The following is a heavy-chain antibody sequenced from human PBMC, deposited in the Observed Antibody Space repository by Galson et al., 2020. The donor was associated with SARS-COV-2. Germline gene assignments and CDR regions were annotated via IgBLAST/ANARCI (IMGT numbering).Heavy chain of an antibody. V-gene: IGHV2-70*01. D-gene: IGHD2-2*01. J-gene: IGHJ2*01. CDR1: GFSLSTSGMC. CDR3: ARIVREGYQRNWYVDL. Sequence: SGPTLVKPTQTLTLTCTFSGFSLSTSGMCVSWIRQPPGKALEWLALIDWDDDKYYSTSLKTRLTISKDTSKNQVVLTMTNMDPVDTATYYCARIVREGYQRNWYVDLWGRGTLVTVSS. CDR2: IDWDDDK.